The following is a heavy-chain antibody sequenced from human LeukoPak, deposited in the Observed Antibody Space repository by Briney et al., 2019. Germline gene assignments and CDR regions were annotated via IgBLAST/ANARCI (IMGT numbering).Heavy chain of an antibody. V-gene: IGHV4-39*01. J-gene: IGHJ4*02. D-gene: IGHD1-26*01. CDR3: ARGSSKWDLLKGALDY. CDR2: IYYSGST. CDR1: GGSISSSSYY. Sequence: SETLSLTCTVSGGSISSSSYYWGWIRQPPGKGLEWIGSIYYSGSTYYNPSLKSRVTISVDTSKNQFSLKLNSVTAADTAVYYCARGSSKWDLLKGALDYWGLGTLVTVSS.